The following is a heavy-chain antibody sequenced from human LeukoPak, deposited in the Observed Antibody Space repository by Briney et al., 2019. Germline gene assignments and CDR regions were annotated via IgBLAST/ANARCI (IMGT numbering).Heavy chain of an antibody. D-gene: IGHD3-22*01. Sequence: SEKVSCKASGFTFTSSAVQWVRQARGQRLEWIGWIVVGSGDTNYAQKFQERVTITRDMSTSTAYMELSSLRSEDTAVYYCAAVEGDYYDSSGYYHGPAPTFDYWGQGTLVTVSS. CDR2: IVVGSGDT. CDR1: GFTFTSSA. CDR3: AAVEGDYYDSSGYYHGPAPTFDY. V-gene: IGHV1-58*01. J-gene: IGHJ4*02.